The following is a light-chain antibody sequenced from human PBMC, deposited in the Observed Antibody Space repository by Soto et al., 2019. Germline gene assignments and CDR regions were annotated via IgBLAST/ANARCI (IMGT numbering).Light chain of an antibody. CDR2: ESS. CDR3: QQSYNTPPWT. V-gene: IGKV1-39*01. J-gene: IGKJ1*01. CDR1: QRIATY. Sequence: DIQMTQSPYSLSASVGDRVTITCRASQRIATYLNWYQHKPGKAPKLLIYESSKLQNGVPSRFSGSGSGTDFPLPISSLQPEDFATYYCQQSYNTPPWTFGQGTKVEIQ.